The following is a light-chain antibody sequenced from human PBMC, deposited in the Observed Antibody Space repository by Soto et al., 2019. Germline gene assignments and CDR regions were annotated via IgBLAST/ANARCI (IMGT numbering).Light chain of an antibody. CDR3: SSYTSSSTPVV. J-gene: IGLJ2*01. CDR1: RTDIGGYNL. CDR2: EVS. V-gene: IGLV2-14*01. Sequence: QSVLTQPASVSGSPGQTITISCTGTRTDIGGYNLVSWYQQHPGKAPKLLIYEVSNRPSGVSYRFSGSKSGNTASLTISGLQAEDEANYYCSSYTSSSTPVVFGGGTKLTVL.